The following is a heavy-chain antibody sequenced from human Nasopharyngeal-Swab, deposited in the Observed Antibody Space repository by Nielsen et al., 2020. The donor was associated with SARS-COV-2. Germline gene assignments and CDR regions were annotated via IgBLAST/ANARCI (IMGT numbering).Heavy chain of an antibody. CDR3: ARGGVVVPAATGMDV. V-gene: IGHV5-51*01. J-gene: IGHJ6*02. Sequence: GESLKISCTGSGYSFTSYWIGWVRQMPGKGLEWMGIIYPGDSDTRYSPSFQGQVTISADKSISTAYLQWSSLKASDTAMYYCARGGVVVPAATGMDVWGQGTTVTVSS. CDR1: GYSFTSYW. CDR2: IYPGDSDT. D-gene: IGHD2-2*01.